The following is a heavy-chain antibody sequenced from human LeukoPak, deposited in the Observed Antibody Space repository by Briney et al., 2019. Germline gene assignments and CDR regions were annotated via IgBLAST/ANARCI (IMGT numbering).Heavy chain of an antibody. CDR1: GFTFSSYS. Sequence: PGGSLRLSCAASGFTFSSYSMNWVRQAPGKGLEWVSSISSSRSYIYYADSVKGRFTISRDNAKNSLYLQMNSLRAEDTAVYYCARAPGWSGYYGAFDIWGQGTMVTVSS. CDR2: ISSSRSYI. D-gene: IGHD3-3*01. CDR3: ARAPGWSGYYGAFDI. J-gene: IGHJ3*02. V-gene: IGHV3-21*01.